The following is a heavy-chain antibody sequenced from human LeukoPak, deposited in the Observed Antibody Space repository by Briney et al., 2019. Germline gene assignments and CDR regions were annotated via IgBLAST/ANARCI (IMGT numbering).Heavy chain of an antibody. CDR3: ARVRCSAGTCSYFDY. CDR1: GFTFSTSN. D-gene: IGHD2-15*01. CDR2: ISSGGTTI. V-gene: IGHV3-48*02. J-gene: IGHJ4*02. Sequence: GGSLRLSCAASGFTFSTSNMNWVRQAPGKGLKWVSYISSGGTTIYYADSVKGRFTISRDNAKNSLYLQMNSLIDEDTAVYYCARVRCSAGTCSYFDYWGQGTLVTVSS.